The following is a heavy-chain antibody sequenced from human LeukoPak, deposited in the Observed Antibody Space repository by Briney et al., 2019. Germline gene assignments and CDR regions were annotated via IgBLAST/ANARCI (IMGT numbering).Heavy chain of an antibody. J-gene: IGHJ4*02. V-gene: IGHV3-23*01. CDR3: AKEEDYYGSGSYYDY. D-gene: IGHD3-10*01. Sequence: PGGSLRLSCAASGFTFSSYAMSWVRQAPGKGLEWVSAISGSGGSTYYADSVKGRFTISRDNSRNTLYLQMNSLRAEDTAVYYCAKEEDYYGSGSYYDYWGQGTLVTVSS. CDR2: ISGSGGST. CDR1: GFTFSSYA.